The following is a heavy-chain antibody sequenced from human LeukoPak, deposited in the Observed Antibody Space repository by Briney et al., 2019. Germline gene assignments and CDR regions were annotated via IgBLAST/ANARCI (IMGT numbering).Heavy chain of an antibody. J-gene: IGHJ4*02. Sequence: PGGSLRLSCAASGFSVSTNYMSWVRQAPGKGLEWVSIIYSDGGGGRTDYADSVKGRFTISRDNSKNTLYLQMNSLRAEDTAVYYCAKDEIGFLEFLYWGQGTLVTVSS. CDR3: AKDEIGFLEFLY. CDR1: GFSVSTNY. CDR2: IYSDGGGGRT. D-gene: IGHD3-3*01. V-gene: IGHV3-53*01.